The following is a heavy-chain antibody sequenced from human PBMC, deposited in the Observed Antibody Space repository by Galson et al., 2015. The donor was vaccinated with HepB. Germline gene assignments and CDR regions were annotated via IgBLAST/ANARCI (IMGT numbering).Heavy chain of an antibody. CDR1: GYTFTTYY. CDR2: ISPSGGIT. Sequence: SVKVSCKASGYTFTTYYIFWVRQAPGQGLEWMGIISPSGGITTYAHKFQGRVTLTRDTSTNTVYMEMSSPRSEDTAVYYCARRGGFDWEIGDYFDYWGQGTLVSVSS. D-gene: IGHD5-12*01. V-gene: IGHV1-46*01. J-gene: IGHJ4*02. CDR3: ARRGGFDWEIGDYFDY.